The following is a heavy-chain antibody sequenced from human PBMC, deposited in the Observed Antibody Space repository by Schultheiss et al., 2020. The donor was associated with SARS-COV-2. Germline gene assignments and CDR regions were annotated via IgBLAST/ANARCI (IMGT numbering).Heavy chain of an antibody. CDR1: GGSFSGYY. J-gene: IGHJ6*03. CDR2: IYYSGST. Sequence: TLSQKRAVDGGSFSGYYWTWIRQPPGKGLEWIGYIYYSGSTNYNPSLQSRVIIAVDTSKNHFSLKLASVTAADTAVYYCARMPLYYYYYYMDVWGKGTTVTVSS. CDR3: ARMPLYYYYYYMDV. D-gene: IGHD2-2*01. V-gene: IGHV4-59*01.